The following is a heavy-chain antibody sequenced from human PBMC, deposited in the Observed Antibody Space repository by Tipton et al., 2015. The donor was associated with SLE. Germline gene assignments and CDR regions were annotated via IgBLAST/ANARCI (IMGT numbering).Heavy chain of an antibody. J-gene: IGHJ4*02. V-gene: IGHV4-34*01. D-gene: IGHD6-19*01. Sequence: TLSLTCAVYGGSFSDYYWSWIRQPPGKGLEWIGEINRSGSTNYNPSLKSRVTMSVDTSKNHFSLKVTSVTAADTSVYYCARHVDGYRGGSYFDFWGQGNLVTVSS. CDR1: GGSFSDYY. CDR2: INRSGST. CDR3: ARHVDGYRGGSYFDF.